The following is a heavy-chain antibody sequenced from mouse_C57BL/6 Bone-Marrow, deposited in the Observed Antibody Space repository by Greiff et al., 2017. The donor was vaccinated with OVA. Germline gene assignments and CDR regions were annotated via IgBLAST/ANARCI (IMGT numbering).Heavy chain of an antibody. J-gene: IGHJ2*01. V-gene: IGHV1-54*01. CDR2: INPGSGGA. CDR3: ARPTTVVATYDY. D-gene: IGHD1-1*01. CDR1: GYAFTNYL. Sequence: QVQLQQSGAELVRPGTSVKVSCKASGYAFTNYLIEWVKQRPGQGLEWIGVINPGSGGANYNEKFKGKATLTADKSSSTAYMQLSSLTSEDSAVYFCARPTTVVATYDYWGQGTTLTVSS.